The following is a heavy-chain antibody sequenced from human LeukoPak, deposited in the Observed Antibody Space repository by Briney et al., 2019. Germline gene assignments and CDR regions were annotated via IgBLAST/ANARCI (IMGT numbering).Heavy chain of an antibody. CDR1: GFTVSSNY. Sequence: GGSLRLSCAASGFTVSSNYMSWVRQAPGKGLEWVSVIYSGGSTYYADSVKGRFAISRDNSKNTLYLQMNSLRAEDTAVYYCARDQVGAVDYWGQGTLVTVSS. J-gene: IGHJ4*02. CDR2: IYSGGST. V-gene: IGHV3-53*01. CDR3: ARDQVGAVDY. D-gene: IGHD1-26*01.